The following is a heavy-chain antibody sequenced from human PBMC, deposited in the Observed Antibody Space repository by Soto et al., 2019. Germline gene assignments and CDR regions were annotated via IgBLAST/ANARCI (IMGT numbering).Heavy chain of an antibody. CDR3: ARHSSSWYHYYYYYGMDV. Sequence: ASVKVSCKASGYTFTSYDINWVRQATGQGLEWMGWMNPNSGNTGYAQKFRGRVTMTRNTSISTAYMELSSLRSEDTAVYYCARHSSSWYHYYYYYGMDVWGQGTTVTVSS. CDR2: MNPNSGNT. CDR1: GYTFTSYD. D-gene: IGHD6-13*01. J-gene: IGHJ6*02. V-gene: IGHV1-8*01.